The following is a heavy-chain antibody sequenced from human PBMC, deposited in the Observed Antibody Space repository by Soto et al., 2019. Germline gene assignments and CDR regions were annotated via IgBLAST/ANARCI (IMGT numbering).Heavy chain of an antibody. Sequence: QVQLVQSGASVKKPGSSVKVSCKASGGTFRSYAISWVRQAPGQGLEWLGGIIPILGTANYAQKLQGRVTITADESTITAYMELSSLRSEYTAVYYCARQYSSRGDFDYWGQGTLVTVSS. V-gene: IGHV1-69*01. CDR3: ARQYSSRGDFDY. D-gene: IGHD6-13*01. CDR2: IIPILGTA. J-gene: IGHJ4*02. CDR1: GGTFRSYA.